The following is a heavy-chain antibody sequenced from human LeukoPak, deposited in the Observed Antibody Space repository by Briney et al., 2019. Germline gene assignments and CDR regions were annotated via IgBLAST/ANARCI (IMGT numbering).Heavy chain of an antibody. V-gene: IGHV4-4*02. J-gene: IGHJ4*02. CDR3: ATLSGSYPAGDY. Sequence: SEILCLTCAVSGGSISSSNWWSWVRQPPGKGLEWIGEIYHSGSTNYNPSLKSRVTISVDKSKNQFSLKLSSVTAADTAVYYCATLSGSYPAGDYWGQGTLVTVSS. CDR1: GGSISSSNW. CDR2: IYHSGST. D-gene: IGHD1-26*01.